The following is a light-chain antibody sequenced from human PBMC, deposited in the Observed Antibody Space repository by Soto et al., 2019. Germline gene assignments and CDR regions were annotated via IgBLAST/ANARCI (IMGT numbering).Light chain of an antibody. CDR2: LEGSGSY. CDR1: SGHSSYI. J-gene: IGLJ2*01. CDR3: ETWDSNTRV. Sequence: QSVLTQSCSASASLGSSVKLTCTLSSGHSSYIIAWHQQQPGKAPRYLMKLEGSGSYNKGSGVPDRFSGSSSGADRYLTISNLQSKDEADYYCETWDSNTRVFGGGTKLTVL. V-gene: IGLV4-60*03.